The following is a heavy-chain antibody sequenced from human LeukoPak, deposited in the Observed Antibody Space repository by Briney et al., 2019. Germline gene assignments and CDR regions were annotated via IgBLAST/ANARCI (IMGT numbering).Heavy chain of an antibody. V-gene: IGHV4-38-2*02. CDR2: IHHSGNT. J-gene: IGHJ4*02. CDR3: AREKKYCSTASCLDY. CDR1: GYSISSGYY. Sequence: SETLSLTCTFSGYSISSGYYWGWIRQPPGKGPEWIGSIHHSGNTYYNPSLKSRVTISVDTSKNQFSLKLSSVTAADTAVYYCAREKKYCSTASCLDYWGQGTLVTVSS. D-gene: IGHD2-2*01.